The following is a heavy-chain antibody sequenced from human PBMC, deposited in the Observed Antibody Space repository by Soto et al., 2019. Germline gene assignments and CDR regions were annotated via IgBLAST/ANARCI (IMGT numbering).Heavy chain of an antibody. CDR2: ISAYNGDT. D-gene: IGHD3-22*01. V-gene: IGHV1-18*04. CDR1: GYALRSYG. J-gene: IGHJ4*02. Sequence: SVKVSCKASGYALRSYGISWVRQAPMQGLEWVGWISAYNGDTHYAPKFQDRITLTTETSTDTAYMELRSLRLDDTAVYYCARDWSRYYDNSGLIWFYWGQGSLVTGPS. CDR3: ARDWSRYYDNSGLIWFY.